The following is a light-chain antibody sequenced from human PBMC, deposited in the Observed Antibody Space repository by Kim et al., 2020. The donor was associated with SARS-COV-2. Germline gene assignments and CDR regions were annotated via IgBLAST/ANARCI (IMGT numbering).Light chain of an antibody. CDR3: QQYASAPDT. J-gene: IGKJ2*01. CDR2: GAS. CDR1: QGVSRNY. V-gene: IGKV3-20*01. Sequence: LSQGESAPSSCSGRQGVSRNYRAWYQQRPGQAPRALSYGASNRGDGIPDRFIGSGYGTDFTLTISRLEPEDFAVYYCQQYASAPDTFGQGTKLEI.